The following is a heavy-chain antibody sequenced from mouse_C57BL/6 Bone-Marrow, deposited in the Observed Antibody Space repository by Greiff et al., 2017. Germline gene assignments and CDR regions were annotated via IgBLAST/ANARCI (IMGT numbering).Heavy chain of an antibody. D-gene: IGHD3-3*01. Sequence: EVMLVESGGGLVKPGGSLKLSCAASGFTFSSYAMSWVRQTPEKRLEWVATISDGGSYTYYPDNVKGRFTISRDNAKNNLYLQMGHLKSEDTAMYYCARDPGLDYWGQGTTLTVSS. CDR1: GFTFSSYA. J-gene: IGHJ2*01. CDR3: ARDPGLDY. CDR2: ISDGGSYT. V-gene: IGHV5-4*01.